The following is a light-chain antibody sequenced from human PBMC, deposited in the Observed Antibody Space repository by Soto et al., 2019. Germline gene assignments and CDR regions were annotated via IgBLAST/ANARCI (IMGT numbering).Light chain of an antibody. Sequence: MTQSPSTLSASVGDRVTITCRASQRISRYLAWYQQKPGEAPKLLIYDASSLQSGVPSRFSGSGSGTEFSLSITGLQPDDFATYHCQQSYSTPISFGQGTRLEIK. V-gene: IGKV1-5*01. J-gene: IGKJ5*01. CDR2: DAS. CDR1: QRISRY. CDR3: QQSYSTPIS.